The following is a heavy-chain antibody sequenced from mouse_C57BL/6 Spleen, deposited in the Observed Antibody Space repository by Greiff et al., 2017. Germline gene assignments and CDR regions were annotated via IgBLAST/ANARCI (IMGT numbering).Heavy chain of an antibody. CDR3: ASGGVGTVYYFDY. J-gene: IGHJ2*01. CDR1: GYTFTSYW. Sequence: VQLQQSGAELVKPGASVKMSCKASGYTFTSYWITWVKQRPGQGLEWIGDIYPGSGSTNYNEKFKSKATLTVDTSSSTAYMQLSSLTSEDSAVYCGASGGVGTVYYFDYWGQGTTLTVSS. V-gene: IGHV1-55*01. D-gene: IGHD2-14*01. CDR2: IYPGSGST.